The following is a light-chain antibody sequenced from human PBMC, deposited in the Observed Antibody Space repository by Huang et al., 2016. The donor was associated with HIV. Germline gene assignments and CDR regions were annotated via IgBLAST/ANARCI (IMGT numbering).Light chain of an antibody. Sequence: IRITQSPSSLSASIGDRVTITCRASQGISSYLAWYQQKPGKAPRLLIYDASTLQSGVPARFSGSGSGTDFTLTINSLQSEDFATYYCQQYNTYPRITFGPGTKVEIK. CDR3: QQYNTYPRIT. V-gene: IGKV1-8*01. CDR1: QGISSY. CDR2: DAS. J-gene: IGKJ3*01.